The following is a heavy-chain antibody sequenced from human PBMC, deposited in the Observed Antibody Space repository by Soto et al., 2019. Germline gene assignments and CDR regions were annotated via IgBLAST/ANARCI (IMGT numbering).Heavy chain of an antibody. CDR3: ARAVLSKNIAAKYRYYYYYMDV. V-gene: IGHV3-33*01. CDR1: GFTFSSYG. Sequence: GGSLRLSCAASGFTFSSYGMHWVRQAPGKGLEWVAVIWYDGSNKYYADSVKGRFTISRDNSKNTLYLQMNSLRAEDTAVYYCARAVLSKNIAAKYRYYYYYMDVWGKGTTVTVSS. J-gene: IGHJ6*03. CDR2: IWYDGSNK. D-gene: IGHD6-6*01.